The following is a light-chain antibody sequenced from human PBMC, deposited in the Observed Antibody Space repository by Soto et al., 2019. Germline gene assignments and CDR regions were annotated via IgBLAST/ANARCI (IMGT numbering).Light chain of an antibody. CDR1: SSDVGGYEY. V-gene: IGLV2-14*01. CDR3: SAYTHSNTVI. J-gene: IGLJ2*01. CDR2: EVI. Sequence: QSVLTQPASVSGSPGQSITISCTGTSSDVGGYEYVSWYQQYPGKAPKLMIYEVIDRPAGAPRRFSGSKSGNTASLTITGLQAEDEADYYCSAYTHSNTVIFGGGTKLTVL.